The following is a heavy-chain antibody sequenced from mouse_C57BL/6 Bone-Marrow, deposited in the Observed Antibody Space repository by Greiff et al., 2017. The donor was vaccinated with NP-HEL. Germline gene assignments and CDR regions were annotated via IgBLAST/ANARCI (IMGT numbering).Heavy chain of an antibody. CDR2: LYRRDGDP. V-gene: IGHV1-80*01. Sequence: QVQLQQSGAELVNPGAAGRMSWAASGYAFSTYWMNWVKQRPGQGPYWLGHLYRRDGDPNYNGKFKGKVSLTADKSSSTAYMQLSSLTSEDSAVYFCARGDYGSSRFGYAMDYWGQGTSVTVSS. CDR1: GYAFSTYW. J-gene: IGHJ4*01. CDR3: ARGDYGSSRFGYAMDY. D-gene: IGHD1-1*01.